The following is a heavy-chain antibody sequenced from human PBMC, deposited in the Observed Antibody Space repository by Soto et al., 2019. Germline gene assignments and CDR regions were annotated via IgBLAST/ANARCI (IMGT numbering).Heavy chain of an antibody. V-gene: IGHV1-18*01. CDR2: ISAYNGNT. Sequence: GASVKVSCKASGYTFTSYGISWVRQAPGQGLEWMGWISAYNGNTNYAQKLQGRVTMTTDTSTSTAYMELRSLRSDDTAVYYCARDEYSSSSGGMDVWGQGTTVTVSS. CDR1: GYTFTSYG. J-gene: IGHJ6*02. CDR3: ARDEYSSSSGGMDV. D-gene: IGHD6-6*01.